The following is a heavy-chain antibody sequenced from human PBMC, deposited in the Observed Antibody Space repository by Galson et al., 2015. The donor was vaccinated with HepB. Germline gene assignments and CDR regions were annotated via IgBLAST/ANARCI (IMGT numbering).Heavy chain of an antibody. CDR3: ARGSISDTSGWYYFGS. Sequence: SLRLSCAASGFTFSGYSMNWVRQAPGKGLEWVSSIDSRSNYIYYADSVEGRFTISRDNAKNSVFLQMNSLRAEDTAVYYCARGSISDTSGWYYFGSWGQGALVTVSS. J-gene: IGHJ4*02. D-gene: IGHD6-19*01. V-gene: IGHV3-21*01. CDR2: IDSRSNYI. CDR1: GFTFSGYS.